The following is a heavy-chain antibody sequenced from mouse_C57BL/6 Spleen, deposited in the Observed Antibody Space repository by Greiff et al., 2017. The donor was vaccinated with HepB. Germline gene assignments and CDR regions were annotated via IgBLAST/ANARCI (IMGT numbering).Heavy chain of an antibody. CDR2: INPNNGGT. Sequence: VQLQQSGPELVKPGASVKISCKASGYTFTDYYMNWVKQSHGKSLEWIGDINPNNGGTSYNQKFKGKATLTVDKSSSTAYMEHRSLTSEDSAVYYCARYGSSYSYWGQGTTLTVSS. D-gene: IGHD1-1*01. CDR3: ARYGSSYSY. V-gene: IGHV1-26*01. CDR1: GYTFTDYY. J-gene: IGHJ2*01.